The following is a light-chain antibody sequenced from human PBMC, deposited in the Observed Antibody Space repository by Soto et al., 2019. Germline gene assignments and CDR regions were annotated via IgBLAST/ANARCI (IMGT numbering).Light chain of an antibody. Sequence: IVMTQSPATLSVYPGERATLSCRASQTVSSNLAWYQQKLGQAPRLLIYGASTRATGVPARFSGSGSGTDFTLTISRLEPEDFAVYYCQQYNSYSPTFGQGTMVDIK. CDR2: GAS. J-gene: IGKJ1*01. V-gene: IGKV3-15*01. CDR1: QTVSSN. CDR3: QQYNSYSPT.